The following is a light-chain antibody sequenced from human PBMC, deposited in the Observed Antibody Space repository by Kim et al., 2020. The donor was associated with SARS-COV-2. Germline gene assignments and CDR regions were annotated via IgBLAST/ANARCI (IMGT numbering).Light chain of an antibody. Sequence: QSVLTQPPSASETPGQRVTISCSGSSSNIGSNTVNWYQQLPGAAPKLLIYTNNQRPSGVPDRFSGSKSGTSASLAISGLQSEDEADYHCAAWDDSLSGRVFGGGTQLTVL. V-gene: IGLV1-44*01. CDR3: AAWDDSLSGRV. J-gene: IGLJ2*01. CDR1: SSNIGSNT. CDR2: TNN.